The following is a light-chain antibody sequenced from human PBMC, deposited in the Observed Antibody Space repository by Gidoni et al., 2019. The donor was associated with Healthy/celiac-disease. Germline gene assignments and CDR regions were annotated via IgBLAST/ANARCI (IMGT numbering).Light chain of an antibody. V-gene: IGLV1-40*01. CDR3: QSYDSSLSGSV. J-gene: IGLJ3*02. Sequence: QSVLTQPPSVSGSPGQRVPISCTGSSSNTGAGYDVHWYQQLPGTAPNLLIYGNSNRPSGVPDRFSGSKSGTSASLAITGLQAEDEADYYCQSYDSSLSGSVFGGGTKLTVL. CDR2: GNS. CDR1: SSNTGAGYD.